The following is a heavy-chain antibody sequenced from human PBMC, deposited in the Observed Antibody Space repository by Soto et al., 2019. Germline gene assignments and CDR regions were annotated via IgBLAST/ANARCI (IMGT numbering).Heavy chain of an antibody. V-gene: IGHV3-15*07. J-gene: IGHJ4*02. CDR3: SVSSVYSLDY. Sequence: EVQLVESGGGLVKPGGSLRLSCAASGFTFTKAWMNWVRQAPGKGLEWVGRIKSQSDGGTRDYAAPVKGRFTISRDDSQNTLYLQMNNLKIEDIGVYFCSVSSVYSLDYWGQGTPVTVSS. D-gene: IGHD3-22*01. CDR1: GFTFTKAW. CDR2: IKSQSDGGTR.